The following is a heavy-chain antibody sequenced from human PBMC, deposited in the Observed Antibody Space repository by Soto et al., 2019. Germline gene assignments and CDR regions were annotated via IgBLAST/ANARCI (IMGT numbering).Heavy chain of an antibody. J-gene: IGHJ4*02. CDR3: PRRGFFRLLPLPLYY. V-gene: IGHV3-15*01. D-gene: IGHD3-16*01. Sequence: GGSLRLSCAASGFTFSNAWMSWVRQAPGKGLEWVGRIKSKTDGGTTDYAAPVKGRFTISRDGSKNTLYLQMNNLKTDDTAVYYSPRRGFFRLLPLPLYYCGQGSMVTVAS. CDR1: GFTFSNAW. CDR2: IKSKTDGGTT.